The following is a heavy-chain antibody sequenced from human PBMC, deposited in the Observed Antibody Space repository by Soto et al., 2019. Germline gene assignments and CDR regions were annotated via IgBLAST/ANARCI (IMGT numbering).Heavy chain of an antibody. V-gene: IGHV4-59*01. Sequence: SETLSLTCTVSGGSISSYYWSWIRQPPGKGLEWIGYIYYSGSTNYNPSLKSRVTISVDTSKNQFSLKLSSVTAADTAVYYCARAPLYDYIWGSYHSYYFDYWGQGALVTVSS. D-gene: IGHD3-16*02. CDR1: GGSISSYY. CDR2: IYYSGST. J-gene: IGHJ4*02. CDR3: ARAPLYDYIWGSYHSYYFDY.